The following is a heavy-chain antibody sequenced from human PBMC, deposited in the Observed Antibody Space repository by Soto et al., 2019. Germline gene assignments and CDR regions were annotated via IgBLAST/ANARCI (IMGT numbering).Heavy chain of an antibody. CDR1: GYTFTGYY. CDR2: INPNSGGT. J-gene: IGHJ3*02. D-gene: IGHD5-12*01. CDR3: ARDRGGYDDAFDI. Sequence: ASVKVSCKASGYTFTGYYMHWVRQAPGQGLEWMGWINPNSGGTNYAQKFQGWVTMTRDTSISTAYMELSRLRSDDTSVYCCARDRGGYDDAFDIWGQGTMVTVSS. V-gene: IGHV1-2*04.